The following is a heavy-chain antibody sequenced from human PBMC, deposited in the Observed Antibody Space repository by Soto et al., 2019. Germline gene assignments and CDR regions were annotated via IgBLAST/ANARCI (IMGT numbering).Heavy chain of an antibody. CDR3: VTETVAAAYAATSAFDL. V-gene: IGHV3-23*01. Sequence: EVQLLESGGGLVQPGGSLRLSCETSGFTFSSYVMGWVRQAPGAGLEWVSGIDGSGYDKSLADSVKGRFTISRDSSKDTLDLEMNSLRAEDTGICYCVTETVAAAYAATSAFDLWGQGTLVTVST. D-gene: IGHD2-8*01. CDR2: IDGSGYDK. CDR1: GFTFSSYV. J-gene: IGHJ4*02.